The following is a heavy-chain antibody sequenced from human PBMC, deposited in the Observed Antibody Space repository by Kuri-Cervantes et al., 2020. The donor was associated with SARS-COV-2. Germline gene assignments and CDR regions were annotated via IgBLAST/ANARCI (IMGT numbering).Heavy chain of an antibody. V-gene: IGHV4-38-2*02. Sequence: SETLSLTCAVSGYSISSFYYWGWIRQPPGKGLEWIGSISHSESTNYNPSLKSRVTISVDTSKNQFSLKLSSVTAADTAVYYCARDKFEMATIPDAFDIWGQGTMVTVSS. D-gene: IGHD5-24*01. CDR2: ISHSEST. CDR1: GYSISSFYY. J-gene: IGHJ3*02. CDR3: ARDKFEMATIPDAFDI.